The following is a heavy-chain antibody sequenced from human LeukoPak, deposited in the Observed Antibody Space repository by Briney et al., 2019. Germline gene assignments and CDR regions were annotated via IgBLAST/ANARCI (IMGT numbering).Heavy chain of an antibody. V-gene: IGHV3-66*04. D-gene: IGHD6-13*01. J-gene: IGHJ5*02. Sequence: PGGSLRLSCAASGFTVSSNYMSWVRQAPGKGLEWVSVIYSGGSTYYADSVKGRFTISRDNSKNTLYLRMNSLRAEDTAVYYCARRPLAAAGTPGWFDPWGQGTLVTVSS. CDR2: IYSGGST. CDR1: GFTVSSNY. CDR3: ARRPLAAAGTPGWFDP.